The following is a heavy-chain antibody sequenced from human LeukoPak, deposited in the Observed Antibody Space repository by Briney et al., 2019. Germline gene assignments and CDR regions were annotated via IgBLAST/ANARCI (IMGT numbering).Heavy chain of an antibody. Sequence: PGGSLRLSCAASGFTFSSFAMSWVRQAPGKGLEWISAISDSGGSTYYADSVKGRFTISRDNSKNTLYLQMNSLRAEETAVYYCAKEVSGWYNGNWFDPWGQGTLVTVSS. CDR3: AKEVSGWYNGNWFDP. D-gene: IGHD6-19*01. J-gene: IGHJ5*02. CDR2: ISDSGGST. V-gene: IGHV3-23*01. CDR1: GFTFSSFA.